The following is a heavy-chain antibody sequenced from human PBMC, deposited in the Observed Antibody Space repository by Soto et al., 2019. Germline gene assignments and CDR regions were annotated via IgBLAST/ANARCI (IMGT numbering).Heavy chain of an antibody. CDR1: GFSINTYG. V-gene: IGHV3-30*03. D-gene: IGHD6-6*01. J-gene: IGHJ4*02. Sequence: QVQLVESGGGVVQPGRSLRLSCADSGFSINTYGMHGVRQAPGKGLEWVAVISSDGSNKYYADSVKGRFTISRDNSKNTLYLQMDSLRADDTAVYYCARGTSSSSGWYFEYWGQGTLVTVSS. CDR2: ISSDGSNK. CDR3: ARGTSSSSGWYFEY.